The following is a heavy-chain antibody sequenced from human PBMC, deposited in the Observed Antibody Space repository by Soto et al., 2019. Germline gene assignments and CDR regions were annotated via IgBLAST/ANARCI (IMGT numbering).Heavy chain of an antibody. J-gene: IGHJ6*02. Sequence: GASVKVSCKASGYTFSTYAMHWVRQAPGQSLEWMGWINTGNGNTKYSQKFQGRVTITSDTSANTSYMELSSLRSEDTAVYYCARVERLYYFYYGMDVWGQGTTVTVSS. CDR1: GYTFSTYA. V-gene: IGHV1-3*04. CDR3: ARVERLYYFYYGMDV. D-gene: IGHD3-3*01. CDR2: INTGNGNT.